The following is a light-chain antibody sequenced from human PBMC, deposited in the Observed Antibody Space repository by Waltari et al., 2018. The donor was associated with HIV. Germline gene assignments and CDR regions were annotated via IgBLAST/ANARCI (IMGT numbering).Light chain of an antibody. CDR3: STWDDSLIGRV. V-gene: IGLV1-44*01. CDR1: SSTIGTNS. J-gene: IGLJ3*02. CDR2: SAS. Sequence: QSLLTQPPSASGAPGQKVTITCSGFSSTIGTNSVYWYQHFPGPAPTLLVYSASKRPRRVADRFSASKSGTSASLAIRGLLVGDEAVYYCSTWDDSLIGRVFGGGTRLTVL.